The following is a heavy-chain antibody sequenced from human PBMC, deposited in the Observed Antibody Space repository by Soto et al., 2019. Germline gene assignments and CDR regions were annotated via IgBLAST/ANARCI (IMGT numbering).Heavy chain of an antibody. CDR2: INPSGGST. CDR1: GYTFTSYY. J-gene: IGHJ6*02. Sequence: ASVKVSCKASGYTFTSYYMHWVRQAPGQGLEWMGIINPSGGSTSYAQKFQGRVTMTRDTSTSTVYMELSSLRSEDTAVYYCARESWSITIFGLVINYGMDCWGQGTTVTVSS. CDR3: ARESWSITIFGLVINYGMDC. V-gene: IGHV1-46*01. D-gene: IGHD3-3*01.